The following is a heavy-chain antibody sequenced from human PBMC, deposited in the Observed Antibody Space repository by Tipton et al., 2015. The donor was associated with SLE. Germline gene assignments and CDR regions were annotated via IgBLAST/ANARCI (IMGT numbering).Heavy chain of an antibody. Sequence: GSLRLSCAASGFTFSSYWMHWVHQAPGKGLVWVSHINGDGSSTSYADSVKGRFTISRDNAKNTLYLQMNSLRVEDTAVYYCARKVVVPGAIRDYFGMDVWGQGTTVTVSS. D-gene: IGHD2-2*01. CDR2: INGDGSST. J-gene: IGHJ6*02. CDR3: ARKVVVPGAIRDYFGMDV. CDR1: GFTFSSYW. V-gene: IGHV3-74*01.